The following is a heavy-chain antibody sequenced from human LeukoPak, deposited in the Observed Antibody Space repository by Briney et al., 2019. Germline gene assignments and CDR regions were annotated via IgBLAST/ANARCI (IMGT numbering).Heavy chain of an antibody. D-gene: IGHD4-23*01. J-gene: IGHJ3*01. Sequence: GGSLRLSCAASGFTFSDYYMSWIRQAPGKGLVWVSYISSCGSTIYYADSVKGRFTISRDNAKNSLYLQMNSLRAEDTAVYYCARDMSTRVTPISYAIDVWGQGTMVTVSS. CDR2: ISSCGSTI. CDR1: GFTFSDYY. V-gene: IGHV3-11*01. CDR3: ARDMSTRVTPISYAIDV.